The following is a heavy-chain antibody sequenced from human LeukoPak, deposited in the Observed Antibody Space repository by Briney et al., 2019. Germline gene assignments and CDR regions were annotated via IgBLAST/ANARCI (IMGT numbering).Heavy chain of an antibody. D-gene: IGHD1-26*01. V-gene: IGHV3-23*01. CDR1: GFTFSSYE. CDR3: AKSPSYSGSADY. J-gene: IGHJ4*02. CDR2: ISASGGNT. Sequence: PGGSLRLSCAASGFTFSSYEMNWVRQAPGKGLEWVSGISASGGNTYYADSVKGRFTISRDNPKNTLYLQMNSLRADDTAVYYCAKSPSYSGSADYWGEGTLVTVSS.